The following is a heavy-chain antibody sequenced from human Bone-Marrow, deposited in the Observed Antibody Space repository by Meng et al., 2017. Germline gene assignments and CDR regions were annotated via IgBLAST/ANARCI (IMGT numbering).Heavy chain of an antibody. CDR2: INHSGST. CDR3: ARMIGIAASKYNWFDP. V-gene: IGHV4-34*01. CDR1: GGSFSGYY. D-gene: IGHD6-13*01. Sequence: SETLSLTCAVYGGSFSGYYWSWIRQPPGKGLEWIGEINHSGSTNYNPSLKSRVTISVDTSKNQFSLKLSSVTAADTAVYYCARMIGIAASKYNWFDPWGQGTRVTCYS. J-gene: IGHJ5*02.